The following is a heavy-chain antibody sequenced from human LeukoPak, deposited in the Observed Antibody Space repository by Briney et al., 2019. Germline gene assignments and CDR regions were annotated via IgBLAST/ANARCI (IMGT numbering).Heavy chain of an antibody. J-gene: IGHJ4*02. CDR1: GYTFTAYY. D-gene: IGHD3-9*01. Sequence: ASVKVSCKASGYTFTAYYMHWVRQAPGQGLEWVGWINPNSGDTTCAQNFQGSVTMTRDTSISTAYMELTRLRSDDTAVYYCARDRPLRDWGQGTLVTVSS. CDR2: INPNSGDT. V-gene: IGHV1-2*02. CDR3: ARDRPLRD.